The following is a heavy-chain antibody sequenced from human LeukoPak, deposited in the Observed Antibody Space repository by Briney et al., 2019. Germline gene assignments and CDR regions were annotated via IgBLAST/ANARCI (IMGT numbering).Heavy chain of an antibody. CDR2: IKQDGSEK. CDR3: ARESVGSQYYYYGMDV. D-gene: IGHD1-26*01. V-gene: IGHV3-7*01. Sequence: GGSLRLSCAASGFTFSSYWMSWVRQAPGKGLEWVANIKQDGSEKYYVDSVKGRFTISRDNAKNSLYLQMNSLRAEDTAVYYCARESVGSQYYYYGMDVWGQGTTVTVSS. J-gene: IGHJ6*02. CDR1: GFTFSSYW.